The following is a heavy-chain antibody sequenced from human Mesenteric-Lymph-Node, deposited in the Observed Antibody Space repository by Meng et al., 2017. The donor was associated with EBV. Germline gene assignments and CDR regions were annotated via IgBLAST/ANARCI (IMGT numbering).Heavy chain of an antibody. CDR2: IYHSGST. CDR1: GGSINSFY. J-gene: IGHJ4*02. CDR3: ARGEVFDS. V-gene: IGHV4-59*07. Sequence: QGQPKESGPGLVKPSDTLSLTYNVSGGSINSFYWSWIRQPPGKGLEWIGYIYHSGSTNYNPSLKSRVTMSVDMSKNQFSLKLSSVTAADTAVYYCARGEVFDSWGQGTLVTVSS.